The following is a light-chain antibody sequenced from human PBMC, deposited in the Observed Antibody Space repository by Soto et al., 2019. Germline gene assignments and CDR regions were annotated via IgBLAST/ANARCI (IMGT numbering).Light chain of an antibody. CDR2: EVN. J-gene: IGLJ3*02. Sequence: QSVLTQPASVSGSPGRPITISCTGTSSDVGAYNYVSWYQLHPGKAPKLMIYEVNNRPSGVSHRFSGSKSGNTASLTFSGLQPEDEADYYCSSYASSGAVVFGGGTKVTVL. CDR1: SSDVGAYNY. CDR3: SSYASSGAVV. V-gene: IGLV2-14*01.